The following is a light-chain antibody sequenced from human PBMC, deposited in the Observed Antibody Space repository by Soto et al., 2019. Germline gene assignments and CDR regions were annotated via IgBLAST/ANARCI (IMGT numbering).Light chain of an antibody. J-gene: IGKJ1*01. CDR3: QQYGSSPPT. V-gene: IGKV3-20*01. CDR2: GAS. CDR1: QSISRY. Sequence: EIVLTHSPGTLSLSPGERTTLXXRASQSISRYLAWYQQKPGQGPRXLIYGASSRATGTPDRFSGSGSGTDFTLTINRLEPEDFALYYCQQYGSSPPTFGQGTKVDIK.